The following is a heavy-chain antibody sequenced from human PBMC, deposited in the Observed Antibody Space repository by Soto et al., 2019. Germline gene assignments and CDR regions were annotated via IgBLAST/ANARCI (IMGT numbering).Heavy chain of an antibody. V-gene: IGHV4-34*01. Sequence: PSETLSLTCAVYGGSFSGYYWSWIRQPPGKGLEWIGEINHSGSTNYNPSLKSRVTISVDTSKNQFSLKLSSVTAADTAVYYCARVYSSIAAPNWFDPWGQGTLVTASS. D-gene: IGHD6-6*01. J-gene: IGHJ5*02. CDR3: ARVYSSIAAPNWFDP. CDR2: INHSGST. CDR1: GGSFSGYY.